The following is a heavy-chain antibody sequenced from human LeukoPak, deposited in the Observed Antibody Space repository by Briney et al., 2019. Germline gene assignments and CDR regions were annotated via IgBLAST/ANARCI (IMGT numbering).Heavy chain of an antibody. Sequence: GGSLRLSCAASGFTFSSYAMSWVRQAPGKGLEWVSAISGSGGSTYYADSVKGRFTFSRDNSKNTLYLQMNSLRAEDTAVYYCAKDETVVVVAAHFDYWGQGTLVTVSS. D-gene: IGHD2-15*01. V-gene: IGHV3-23*01. J-gene: IGHJ4*02. CDR1: GFTFSSYA. CDR3: AKDETVVVVAAHFDY. CDR2: ISGSGGST.